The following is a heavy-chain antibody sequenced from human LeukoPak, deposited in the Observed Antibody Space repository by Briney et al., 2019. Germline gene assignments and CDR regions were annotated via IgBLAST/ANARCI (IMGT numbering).Heavy chain of an antibody. CDR3: AILSTTYYYDSSGYK. J-gene: IGHJ4*02. D-gene: IGHD3-22*01. CDR2: IYYSGCT. CDR1: GGSVSSGSYY. V-gene: IGHV4-61*01. Sequence: SETLSLTCTVSGGSVSSGSYYWSWIRQPPGKGLEWIGYIYYSGCTNYNPSLKSRVTISVDTSKNQFSLKLSSVTAADTAVYYCAILSTTYYYDSSGYKWGQGTLVTVSS.